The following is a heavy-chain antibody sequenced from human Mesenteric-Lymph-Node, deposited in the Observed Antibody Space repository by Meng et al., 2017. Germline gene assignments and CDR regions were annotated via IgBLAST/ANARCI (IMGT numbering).Heavy chain of an antibody. CDR3: ARMRLRYYVYYYGMDV. Sequence: ASVKVSCKASGYTFTGYYMHWVRQAPGQGLEWMGWINPNSGGTNYAQKFQGRVTMTRDTSISTAYMELSRLRSDDTAVYYCARMRLRYYVYYYGMDVWGQGTTVTGSS. CDR2: INPNSGGT. V-gene: IGHV1-2*02. D-gene: IGHD5-12*01. J-gene: IGHJ6*02. CDR1: GYTFTGYY.